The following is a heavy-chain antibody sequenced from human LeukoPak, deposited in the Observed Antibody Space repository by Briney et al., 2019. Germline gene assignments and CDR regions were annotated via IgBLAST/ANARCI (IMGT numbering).Heavy chain of an antibody. V-gene: IGHV3-9*01. Sequence: PGGSLRLSCAASGFTFDDYAMHWVRQAPGKGLEWVSGISWNSGSIGYADSVKGRFTISRDNAKNSLYLQMNSLRAEDTALYYCAKEYCSSTSCYTGWFDPWGQGTLVTVSS. D-gene: IGHD2-2*02. CDR3: AKEYCSSTSCYTGWFDP. CDR1: GFTFDDYA. J-gene: IGHJ5*02. CDR2: ISWNSGSI.